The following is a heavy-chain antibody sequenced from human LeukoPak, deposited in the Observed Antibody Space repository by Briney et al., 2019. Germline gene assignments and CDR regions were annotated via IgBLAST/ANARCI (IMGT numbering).Heavy chain of an antibody. CDR3: ARGVFIVVPAAMDPVYYYYMDV. CDR2: IKQDGGEK. J-gene: IGHJ6*03. CDR1: GLTFSSYW. D-gene: IGHD2-2*01. Sequence: PGGSLRLSCVASGLTFSSYWMSWVRQAPGKGLEWVANIKQDGGEKYYVDSVKGRFTISRDNAKNSLYLQMNSLRAEDTAVYYCARGVFIVVPAAMDPVYYYYMDVWGKGTTVTVSS. V-gene: IGHV3-7*01.